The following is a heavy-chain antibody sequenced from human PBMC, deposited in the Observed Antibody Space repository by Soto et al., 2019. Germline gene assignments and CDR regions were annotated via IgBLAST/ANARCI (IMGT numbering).Heavy chain of an antibody. Sequence: EVQMVESGGGLVQPGGSLRLSCAASGFTFSSFCLHWVRQVSGKGLVWVSRVNSDGSTTAYADSVKGRFTVSRDNAKNTLYLQMDNLRTEDTAVYYCAGGAGSNKPFDYWGQGTLVTFSS. D-gene: IGHD2-2*01. CDR1: GFTFSSFC. CDR2: VNSDGSTT. CDR3: AGGAGSNKPFDY. V-gene: IGHV3-74*01. J-gene: IGHJ4*02.